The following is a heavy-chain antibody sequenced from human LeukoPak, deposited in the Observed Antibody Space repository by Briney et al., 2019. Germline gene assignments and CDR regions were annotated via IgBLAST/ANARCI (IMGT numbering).Heavy chain of an antibody. CDR1: GGSFSGYY. CDR3: ARGVGTRVLYEEFVN. Sequence: SETLSLTCAVYGGSFSGYYWSWIRQPPGKGLEWIGEINHSGSTNYNPSLKSRVTISVDTSKNQFSLKLSSVTAADTAVYYCARGVGTRVLYEEFVNWGQETLVTVPS. CDR2: INHSGST. J-gene: IGHJ4*02. D-gene: IGHD4-17*01. V-gene: IGHV4-34*01.